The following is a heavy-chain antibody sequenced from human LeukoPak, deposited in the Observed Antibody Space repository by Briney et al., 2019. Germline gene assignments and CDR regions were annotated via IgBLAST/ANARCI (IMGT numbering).Heavy chain of an antibody. Sequence: GGSLRLSCAASGFTFSSYEMNWVRQAPGKGLEWVSSISATGSTYIYDADSVKGRFTISRDNAKNSLYLQINSLRAEDTAVYYCARDYSAWSRDYWGQGTLVTVSS. D-gene: IGHD2-15*01. CDR2: ISATGSTYI. J-gene: IGHJ4*02. CDR1: GFTFSSYE. V-gene: IGHV3-21*01. CDR3: ARDYSAWSRDY.